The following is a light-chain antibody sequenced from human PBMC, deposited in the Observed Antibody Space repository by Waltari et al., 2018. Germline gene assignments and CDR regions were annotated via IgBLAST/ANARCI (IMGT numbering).Light chain of an antibody. CDR3: LQDYNYPRT. CDR1: EVCRGE. CDR2: AAA. J-gene: IGKJ1*01. Sequence: GPAHEVCRGELGVVRQKPGKAPKLLICAAAMLESGVPRRFSGSGSGTDFTLTITSLQPEDFATYYCLQDYNYPRTFGQGTKVE. V-gene: IGKV1-6*01.